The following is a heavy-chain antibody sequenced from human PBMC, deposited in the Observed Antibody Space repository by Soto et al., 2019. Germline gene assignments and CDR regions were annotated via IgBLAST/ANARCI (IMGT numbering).Heavy chain of an antibody. J-gene: IGHJ4*02. Sequence: SETLSLTCTVSGGSISSYYWSWIRQPPGTGLEWIGEINHSGSTNYNPSLKSRVAISLDTSKNQFSLRLNSVTAADTAVYYCARSSIEPRVFMYPFDSWGQGTLVTVS. CDR2: INHSGST. CDR1: GGSISSYY. D-gene: IGHD6-6*01. CDR3: ARSSIEPRVFMYPFDS. V-gene: IGHV4-34*01.